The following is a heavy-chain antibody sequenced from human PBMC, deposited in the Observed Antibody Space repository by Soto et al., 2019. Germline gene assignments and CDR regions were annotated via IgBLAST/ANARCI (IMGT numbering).Heavy chain of an antibody. CDR2: ISSSSSYI. Sequence: GGSLRLSCAASGFTFSSYSMNWVRQAPGKGLEWVSSISSSSSYIYYADSVKGRFTISRDNAKNSLYLQMNSLRAEETAVYYCARDGIVPAAIPYYYYMDVWGKGTTVTVSS. CDR1: GFTFSSYS. D-gene: IGHD2-2*01. CDR3: ARDGIVPAAIPYYYYMDV. J-gene: IGHJ6*03. V-gene: IGHV3-21*01.